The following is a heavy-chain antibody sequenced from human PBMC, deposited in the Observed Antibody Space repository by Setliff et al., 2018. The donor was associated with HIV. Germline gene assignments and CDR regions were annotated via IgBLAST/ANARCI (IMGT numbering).Heavy chain of an antibody. CDR3: ASARIPTGGTSTSFDY. CDR1: GFTFSNSA. CDR2: ISTSDDRT. V-gene: IGHV3-23*01. J-gene: IGHJ4*02. Sequence: GGSLRLSCVASGFTFSNSAMAWVRQAPGKGLEWVSGISTSDDRTYYADSVKGRFTVSRDNSKNTLYLQVSSLRPEDTAVYYCASARIPTGGTSTSFDYWGRGTLVTVSS. D-gene: IGHD1-1*01.